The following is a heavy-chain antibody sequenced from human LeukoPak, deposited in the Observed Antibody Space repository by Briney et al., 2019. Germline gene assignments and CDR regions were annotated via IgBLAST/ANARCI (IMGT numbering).Heavy chain of an antibody. Sequence: GASLRLSCAASGFTFSNYAMSWVRQAPGMGLEWVSAITGGGSGIYYADSMKSRFTISRDSSKNTLYLQINSLRAEDTAVYYCAKWGDYDVLTGYYVSDYWGQGTLVTVSS. CDR3: AKWGDYDVLTGYYVSDY. CDR1: GFTFSNYA. CDR2: ITGGGSGI. V-gene: IGHV3-23*01. J-gene: IGHJ4*02. D-gene: IGHD3-9*01.